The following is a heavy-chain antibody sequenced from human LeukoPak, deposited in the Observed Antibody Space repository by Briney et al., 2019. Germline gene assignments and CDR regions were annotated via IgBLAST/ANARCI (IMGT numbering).Heavy chain of an antibody. CDR2: LHSGGDT. V-gene: IGHV3-66*01. J-gene: IGHJ4*02. Sequence: GGSLRLSCVASGFIVSNSYMNWVRQAPEKGLQWVSVLHSGGDTFYADSVKGRFIISSDSSKNTLYLQMNSLRAEDTGIYYCARGMWGTTWSSNPDYWGQGTLVTVSS. CDR3: ARGMWGTTWSSNPDY. D-gene: IGHD6-13*01. CDR1: GFIVSNSY.